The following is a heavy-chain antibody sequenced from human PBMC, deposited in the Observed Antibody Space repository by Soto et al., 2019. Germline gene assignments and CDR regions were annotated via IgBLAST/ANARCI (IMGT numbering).Heavy chain of an antibody. CDR3: ARGVGSSPPRY. CDR2: IYDSGSP. CDR1: GGSISVYY. Sequence: QVQLQESGPGQVKPSETLSLKCTISGGSISVYYWSWIRQPPGQALEWIGYIYDSGSPYYNPSLRSRVMISADKSKNQISLELTSATAADTAVYYCARGVGSSPPRYWGRGTLVTVSS. V-gene: IGHV4-59*01. J-gene: IGHJ4*02. D-gene: IGHD1-26*01.